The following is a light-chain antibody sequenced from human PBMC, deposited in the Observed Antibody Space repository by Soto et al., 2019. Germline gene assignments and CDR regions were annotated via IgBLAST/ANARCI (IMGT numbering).Light chain of an antibody. CDR3: QQYNNWPFT. J-gene: IGKJ3*01. CDR1: QRLSSN. V-gene: IGKV3D-15*01. CDR2: GAS. Sequence: EIVMTQSPATLSVSPGERATLSCRASQRLSSNVAWYQQKPGQVPRLLIYGASTRATGIPARFSGSRSGTELTLTISSLQSEDFAVYYCQQYNNWPFTFGPGTKVDIK.